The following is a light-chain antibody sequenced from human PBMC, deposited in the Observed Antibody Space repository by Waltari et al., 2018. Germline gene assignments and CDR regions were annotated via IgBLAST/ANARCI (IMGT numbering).Light chain of an antibody. CDR2: DAS. CDR1: QDISRW. V-gene: IGKV1-12*01. J-gene: IGKJ4*01. Sequence: DIQMTQSPPSVSASVGDRVIITCRASQDISRWLGWYQQKPGKAPKFLIYDASTLQSGVPSRFSGSGSGTDFTLTISSLQPGDFATYYCQQGDRFPLTFGGGTKVEI. CDR3: QQGDRFPLT.